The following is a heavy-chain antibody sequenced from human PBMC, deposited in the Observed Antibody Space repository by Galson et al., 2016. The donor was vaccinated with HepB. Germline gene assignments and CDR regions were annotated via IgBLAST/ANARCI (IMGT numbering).Heavy chain of an antibody. CDR3: ATYSGSYRLGY. CDR2: IHSSSSTI. J-gene: IGHJ4*02. CDR1: GFTFSSFS. D-gene: IGHD1-26*01. V-gene: IGHV3-48*01. Sequence: SLRLSCAASGFTFSSFSMNWVRQAPGKGLEWVSYIHSSSSTIYYADSVKGRFTISRDNARNSLYLQMNSLRAEDTAVYYCATYSGSYRLGYWGQGTLVTASS.